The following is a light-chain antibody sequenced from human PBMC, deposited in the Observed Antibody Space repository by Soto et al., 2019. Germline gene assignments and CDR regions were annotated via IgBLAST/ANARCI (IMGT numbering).Light chain of an antibody. CDR3: QQYGSSRT. V-gene: IGKV3-20*01. CDR1: QTISSRY. CDR2: GAS. J-gene: IGKJ1*01. Sequence: EIVLTQSPGTLSLSPGEGATLSCRASQTISSRYLAWYQQKPGQAPRLLIYGASSRAAGIPDRFSGSGSGTDFTLTISRLEPEDFALYYCQQYGSSRTFGQGTKVEV.